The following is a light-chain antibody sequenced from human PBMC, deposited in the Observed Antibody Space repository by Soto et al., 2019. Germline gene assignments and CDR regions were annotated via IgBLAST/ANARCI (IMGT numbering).Light chain of an antibody. J-gene: IGKJ1*01. V-gene: IGKV1-5*03. Sequence: DVQMTQSPSTLPASVGDRVTITCRASQSIDNWLAWYQQKPGRAPKLLIYMASTLQGGVPSRFSGSGSGTEFTLTIGSLQADDFATYVCQQSNFYPWTFGQGTKVEVK. CDR2: MAS. CDR3: QQSNFYPWT. CDR1: QSIDNW.